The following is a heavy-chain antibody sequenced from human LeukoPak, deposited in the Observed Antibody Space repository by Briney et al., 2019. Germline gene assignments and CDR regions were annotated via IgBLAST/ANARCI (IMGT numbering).Heavy chain of an antibody. CDR3: ARATYHSILMVYAKFGRDNWFDP. V-gene: IGHV3-21*01. J-gene: IGHJ5*02. Sequence: GGSLRLSCAASGFTFSSYSMNWDRQAPGKGLEWVSSISSSSSYIYYADSVKGRFTISRDNAKNSLYLQMNSLRAEDTAVYYCARATYHSILMVYAKFGRDNWFDPWGQGTLVTVSS. D-gene: IGHD2-8*01. CDR1: GFTFSSYS. CDR2: ISSSSSYI.